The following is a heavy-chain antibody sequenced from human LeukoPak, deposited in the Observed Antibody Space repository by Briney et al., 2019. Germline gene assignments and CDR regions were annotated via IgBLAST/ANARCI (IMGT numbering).Heavy chain of an antibody. D-gene: IGHD2-15*01. J-gene: IGHJ4*02. CDR1: GFIASRNY. V-gene: IGHV3-53*01. CDR2: IYSGGST. Sequence: GGSLRLSCTASGFIASRNYMSWVRQAPGKGLEWVSLIYSGGSTYYADSVMGRSTISRDKSNNTLYLQMNSLRDEDTAVYYCATGGRSGVAFESWGQGTLATVSS. CDR3: ATGGRSGVAFES.